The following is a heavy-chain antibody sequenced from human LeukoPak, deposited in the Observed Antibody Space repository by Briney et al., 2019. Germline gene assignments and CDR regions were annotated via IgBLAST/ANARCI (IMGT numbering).Heavy chain of an antibody. J-gene: IGHJ4*02. CDR2: ISSSSSYI. CDR1: GFTFSSYS. D-gene: IGHD6-13*01. V-gene: IGHV3-21*01. CDR3: ARTPSSIAAP. Sequence: GGSLRLFCAASGFTFSSYSMDWVRQAPGKGLEWVSSISSSSSYIYYADSVKGRFTISRDNAKNSLYLQMNSLRAEDTAVYYCARTPSSIAAPWGQGTLVTVSS.